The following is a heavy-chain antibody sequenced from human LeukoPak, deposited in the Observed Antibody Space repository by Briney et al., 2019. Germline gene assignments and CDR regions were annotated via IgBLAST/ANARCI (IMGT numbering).Heavy chain of an antibody. D-gene: IGHD6-6*01. CDR1: GGSFSGYY. CDR2: INHSGST. V-gene: IGHV4-34*01. J-gene: IGHJ4*02. CDR3: AKDTYSSSPYYFDY. Sequence: SETLSLTCAVYGGSFSGYYWSWIRQPPGKGLEWIGEINHSGSTNYNPSLKSRVTISVDTSKNQFSLKLSSVTAADTAVYYCAKDTYSSSPYYFDYWGQGTLVTVSS.